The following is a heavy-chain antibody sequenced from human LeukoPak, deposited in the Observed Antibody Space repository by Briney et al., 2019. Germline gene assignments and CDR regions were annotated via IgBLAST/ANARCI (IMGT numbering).Heavy chain of an antibody. CDR3: ARALRYCSSTSCYMQRGYYYYYMDV. CDR2: IYYSGST. Sequence: SQTLSLTCTVSGGSISSGGYYWSWIRQHPGKGLEWIGYIYYSGSTYYNPSLKSRVTISVDTSKNQFSLKLSSVTAADTAVYYCARALRYCSSTSCYMQRGYYYYYMDVWGKGTTVTVSS. D-gene: IGHD2-2*02. CDR1: GGSISSGGYY. V-gene: IGHV4-31*03. J-gene: IGHJ6*03.